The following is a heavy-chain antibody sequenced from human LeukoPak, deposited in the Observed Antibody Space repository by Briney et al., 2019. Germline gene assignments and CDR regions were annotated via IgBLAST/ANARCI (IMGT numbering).Heavy chain of an antibody. CDR1: GDSVSSKSAA. CDR2: TYYRSKWSS. J-gene: IGHJ4*02. D-gene: IGHD7-27*01. V-gene: IGHV6-1*01. Sequence: SQTLSLTCAISGDSVSSKSAAWNWIRQSPSRGLEWLGRTYYRSKWSSGYAESVKSRITINPDTSKNQFSLQLNSVTPEDTAVYYCARTLHWAIDYWGQGTLVTVSS. CDR3: ARTLHWAIDY.